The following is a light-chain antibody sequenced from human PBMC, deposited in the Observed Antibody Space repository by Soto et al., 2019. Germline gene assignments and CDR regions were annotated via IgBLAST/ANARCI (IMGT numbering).Light chain of an antibody. V-gene: IGLV1-40*01. CDR3: QSYDSSLSGVV. Sequence: QSVLTQPPSVSGAPGQRVTISCTGSSSNIGAGYDVHWYQQLPGTAPKLLIYDNNNRPSGVPDRFSGSKSGTSASLAITGLQAEDEADYYCQSYDSSLSGVVFGGVTKLTVL. J-gene: IGLJ2*01. CDR2: DNN. CDR1: SSNIGAGYD.